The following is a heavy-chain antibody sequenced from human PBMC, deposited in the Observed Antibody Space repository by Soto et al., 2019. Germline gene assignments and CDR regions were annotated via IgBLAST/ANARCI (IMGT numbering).Heavy chain of an antibody. CDR2: ISGYHGNL. J-gene: IGHJ2*01. V-gene: IGHV1-18*01. CDR1: GYSFTDYG. CDR3: ARGGYSTSSRRQRFSDL. D-gene: IGHD6-25*01. Sequence: QVQLVQSEAEVKKPGASVKVSCQASGYSFTDYGISWVRQAPGQGLEWMAWISGYHGNLKYAENFQYRATVTRDTSTSTAYFELRSLRSDDTAVYYSARGGYSTSSRRQRFSDLWGRGTLLTVSS.